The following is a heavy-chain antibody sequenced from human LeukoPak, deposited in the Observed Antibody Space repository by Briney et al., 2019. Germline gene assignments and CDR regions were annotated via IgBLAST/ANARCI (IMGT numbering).Heavy chain of an antibody. CDR3: ARGTSSSINFDY. CDR1: GGSISSGGYS. V-gene: IGHV4-61*08. CDR2: IYYSGST. Sequence: PSETLSPTCAVSGGSISSGGYSWSWIRQPPGKGLEWIGYIYYSGSTNYNPSLKSRVTISVATSKNQFSLKLSSVTAADTAVYYCARGTSSSINFDYWGQGTLVTISS. J-gene: IGHJ4*02. D-gene: IGHD6-13*01.